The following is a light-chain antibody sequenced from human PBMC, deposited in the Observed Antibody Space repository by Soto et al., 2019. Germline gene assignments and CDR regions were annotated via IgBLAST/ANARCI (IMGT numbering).Light chain of an antibody. CDR2: WAS. V-gene: IGKV4-1*01. CDR1: RSVLYKSNNKNH. CDR3: QQYFDVPFT. Sequence: DIVMTQSADSLAVSLVERASMNCKCSRSVLYKSNNKNHLAWYQQKPGQPPQLIIYWASTRESGVPERFSGSGSRTDLTLTISSLEAQDVAFYWCQQYFDVPFTFGGGTKVDI. J-gene: IGKJ4*01.